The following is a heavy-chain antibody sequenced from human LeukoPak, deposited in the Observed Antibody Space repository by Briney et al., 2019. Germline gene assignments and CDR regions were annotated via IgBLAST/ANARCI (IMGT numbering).Heavy chain of an antibody. D-gene: IGHD3-16*02. J-gene: IGHJ4*02. CDR1: GFTFSRYW. Sequence: PGGSLRLSCAASGFTFSRYWMHWVRQVPGKGLVWVSHIKSDGSRTSYADSVKGRFTISRDNAKNTLYLQMNSLRAEDTAVYYCARGYYDYVWGSYPLDYWGQGTLVTVSS. CDR3: ARGYYDYVWGSYPLDY. V-gene: IGHV3-74*01. CDR2: IKSDGSRT.